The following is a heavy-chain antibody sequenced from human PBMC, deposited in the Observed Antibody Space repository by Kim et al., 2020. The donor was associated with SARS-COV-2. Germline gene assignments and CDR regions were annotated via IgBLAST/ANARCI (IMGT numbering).Heavy chain of an antibody. CDR2: ISWNGGSI. CDR1: GFTFGDYA. J-gene: IGHJ6*02. CDR3: ARDMTWGSGSYYNLPPYGMDV. D-gene: IGHD3-10*01. V-gene: IGHV3-9*01. Sequence: GGSLRLSCAASGFTFGDYAMHWVRQAPGKGLEWVSGISWNGGSIAYADSVKGRFTISRDNAKNSLYLQMNSLRAEDTALYYCARDMTWGSGSYYNLPPYGMDVGGQGTTGTVS.